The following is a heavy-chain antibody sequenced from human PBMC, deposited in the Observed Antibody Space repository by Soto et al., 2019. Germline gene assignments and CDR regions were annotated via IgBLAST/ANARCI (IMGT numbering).Heavy chain of an antibody. CDR3: ASNVITMIVGGMDV. D-gene: IGHD3-22*01. J-gene: IGHJ6*02. V-gene: IGHV3-48*01. CDR2: ISSSSSTI. Sequence: PGGSLRLSCAASGFTFSSYSMNWVRQAPGKGLEWVSYISSSSSTIYYADSVKGRFTISRDNAKNSLYLQMNSLRAEDTAVYYYASNVITMIVGGMDVSGQGTTVTVSS. CDR1: GFTFSSYS.